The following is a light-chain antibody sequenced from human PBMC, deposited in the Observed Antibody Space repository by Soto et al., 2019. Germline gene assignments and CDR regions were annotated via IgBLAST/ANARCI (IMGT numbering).Light chain of an antibody. CDR2: LEGSGSY. Sequence: QPVLTQSSSASASLGSSVKLTCTLSSGHSSYIIAWHQQQPGKAPRYLMKLEGSGSYNKGSGVPDRFSGSSSRADRYLTISNLQFEDEADYYCETWDSNTRVFGGGTQLTVL. J-gene: IGLJ3*02. CDR3: ETWDSNTRV. V-gene: IGLV4-60*02. CDR1: SGHSSYI.